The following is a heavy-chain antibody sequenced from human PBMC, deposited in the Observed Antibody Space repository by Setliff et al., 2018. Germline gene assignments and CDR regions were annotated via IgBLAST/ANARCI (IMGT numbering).Heavy chain of an antibody. J-gene: IGHJ5*02. CDR3: ARDRSALVRGVVHHHYFDP. Sequence: SETLSLTCTVPGGSISDNGYFWGWVRQPPGKGLEWIGNIYFGGNTYFNPSFKSRVTMPIDTSNRQFSLKLSSVTAADTGIYYCARDRSALVRGVVHHHYFDPWGQGNKVTVSS. CDR1: GGSISDNGYF. CDR2: IYFGGNT. V-gene: IGHV4-39*07. D-gene: IGHD3-10*01.